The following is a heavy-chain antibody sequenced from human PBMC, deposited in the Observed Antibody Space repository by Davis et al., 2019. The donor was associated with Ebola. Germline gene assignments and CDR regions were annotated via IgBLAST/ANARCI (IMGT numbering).Heavy chain of an antibody. J-gene: IGHJ4*02. CDR2: IYYSGST. CDR1: GGSISSGGYY. Sequence: SETLSLTCAVSGGSISSGGYYWSWIRQPPGKGLEWIGYIYYSGSTNYNPSLKSRVTISVDTSKNQFSLKLSSVTAADTAVYYCARGGDWQIDFWGQGNLVTVSS. D-gene: IGHD3-9*01. V-gene: IGHV4-61*08. CDR3: ARGGDWQIDF.